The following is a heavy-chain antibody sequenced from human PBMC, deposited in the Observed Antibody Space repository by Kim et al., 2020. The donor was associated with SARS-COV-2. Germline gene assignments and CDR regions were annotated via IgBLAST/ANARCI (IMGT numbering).Heavy chain of an antibody. V-gene: IGHV4-39*07. D-gene: IGHD3-10*01. Sequence: RVTISVDTSKNQFSLKLSSVTAADTAVYYCARMGMVRGVIVPSPYWYFDLWGRGTLVTVSS. J-gene: IGHJ2*01. CDR3: ARMGMVRGVIVPSPYWYFDL.